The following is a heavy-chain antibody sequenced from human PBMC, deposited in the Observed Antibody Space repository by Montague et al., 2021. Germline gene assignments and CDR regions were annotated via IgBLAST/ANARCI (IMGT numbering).Heavy chain of an antibody. Sequence: SETLSLTCSVSGDSISSYEYYWTWIRQPAGRGLEWIGRVYKRGDTNTNPSLRSRLTLSVDTSKNHFSLTLTSVTAADTAVYFCARDSPVVEPWVGEHKGAFDFWGQGTMGTVSS. CDR3: ARDSPVVEPWVGEHKGAFDF. CDR1: GDSISSYEYY. J-gene: IGHJ3*01. D-gene: IGHD3-10*01. V-gene: IGHV4-4*07. CDR2: VYKRGDT.